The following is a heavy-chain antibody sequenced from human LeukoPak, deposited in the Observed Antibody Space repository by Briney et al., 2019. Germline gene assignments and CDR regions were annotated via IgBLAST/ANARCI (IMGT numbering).Heavy chain of an antibody. CDR2: IYYSGTT. CDR1: GGSISSGDYY. Sequence: SETLSLTCTVSGGSISSGDYYWSWVRQHPGKGLEWIGYIYYSGTTYYNPSLKSRVTISVDTSKNQFSLKLSSVTAADTAVYYCARGVVVAATHFDYWGQGTLVTVSS. CDR3: ARGVVVAATHFDY. V-gene: IGHV4-31*03. J-gene: IGHJ4*02. D-gene: IGHD2-15*01.